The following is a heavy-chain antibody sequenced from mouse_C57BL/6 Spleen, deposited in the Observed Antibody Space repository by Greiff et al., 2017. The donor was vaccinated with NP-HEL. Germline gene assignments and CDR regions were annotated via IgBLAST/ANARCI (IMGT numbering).Heavy chain of an antibody. D-gene: IGHD1-1*01. CDR2: ISSGGSYT. Sequence: EVKVVESGGDLVKPGGSLKLSCAASGFTFSSYGMSWVRQTPDKRLEWVATISSGGSYTYYPDSVKGRFTISRDNAKNTLYLQMSSLKSEDTAMYDCARGPLYYGSSYPDYWGQGTTLTVSS. CDR1: GFTFSSYG. CDR3: ARGPLYYGSSYPDY. V-gene: IGHV5-6*01. J-gene: IGHJ2*01.